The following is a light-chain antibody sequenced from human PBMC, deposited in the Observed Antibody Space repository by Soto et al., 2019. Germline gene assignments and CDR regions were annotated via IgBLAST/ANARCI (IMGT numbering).Light chain of an antibody. V-gene: IGKV1-5*01. CDR1: QSISRW. Sequence: DMQMTQSPSTLSASVGDRVTITCRASQSISRWLAWYKQQPGKAPKLLIYDASSLESGVPSGFSGSGSGTEFTLTISSLQPDDFATYYCQQYSNFYSFGQGTKLEIK. J-gene: IGKJ2*01. CDR3: QQYSNFYS. CDR2: DAS.